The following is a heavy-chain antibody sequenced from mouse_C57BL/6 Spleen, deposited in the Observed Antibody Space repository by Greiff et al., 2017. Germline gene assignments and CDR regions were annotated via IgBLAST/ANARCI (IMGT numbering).Heavy chain of an antibody. Sequence: VQLQQSGPELVKPGASVKISCKASGYSFTGYYMNWVKQSPEKSLEWIGEINPSTGGTTSNQKFKAKATLTVDKSSSTAYMQLKSLTSEDSAVYYCARASYGYFDYWGQGTTLTVSS. CDR2: INPSTGGT. V-gene: IGHV1-42*01. D-gene: IGHD2-10*01. CDR3: ARASYGYFDY. J-gene: IGHJ2*01. CDR1: GYSFTGYY.